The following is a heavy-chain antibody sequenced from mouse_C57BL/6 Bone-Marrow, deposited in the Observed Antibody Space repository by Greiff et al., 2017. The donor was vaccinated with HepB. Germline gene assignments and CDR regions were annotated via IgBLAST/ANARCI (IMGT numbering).Heavy chain of an antibody. V-gene: IGHV5-4*01. D-gene: IGHD4-1*01. Sequence: EVQLVESGGGLVKPGASLKLSCAASGFTFSSYAMSWVRQTPEKRLEWVANISNGGSYTNYHDNVKGRFTISTDNAKNNLYLQMSQLKSEDTAMYYCARDTELGWFAYWGQGTRVTVSA. CDR3: ARDTELGWFAY. J-gene: IGHJ3*01. CDR2: ISNGGSYT. CDR1: GFTFSSYA.